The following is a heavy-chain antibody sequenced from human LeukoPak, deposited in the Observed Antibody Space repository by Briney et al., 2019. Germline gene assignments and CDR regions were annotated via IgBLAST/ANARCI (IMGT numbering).Heavy chain of an antibody. CDR1: GYSFSSYW. CDR2: IYPGDSDT. CDR3: ASRANWGSGWLGAFDI. Sequence: GESLKISCKGSGYSFSSYWIGWVRQMPGKGLEWMGIIYPGDSDTRYSPSFQGQVIISADKSISTAYLQWSGLQASDTAMYYCASRANWGSGWLGAFDIWGQGTMVTVSS. D-gene: IGHD3-10*01. J-gene: IGHJ3*02. V-gene: IGHV5-51*01.